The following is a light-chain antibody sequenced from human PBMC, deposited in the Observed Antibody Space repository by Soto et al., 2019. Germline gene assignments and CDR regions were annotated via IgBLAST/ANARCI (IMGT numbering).Light chain of an antibody. Sequence: DIQMTQFPSSVSASVGDRVTITCRASQGFGGWLAWYQPKPGKAPKLLIYAASTLQSGVPSRFSRSGSVTDFTLTISSLQPEDFATYYCLQADSFPPWPFGQGTKVEIK. V-gene: IGKV1-12*01. CDR1: QGFGGW. J-gene: IGKJ1*01. CDR3: LQADSFPPWP. CDR2: AAS.